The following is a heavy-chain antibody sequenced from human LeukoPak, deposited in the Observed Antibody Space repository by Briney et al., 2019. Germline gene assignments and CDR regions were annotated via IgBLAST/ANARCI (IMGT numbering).Heavy chain of an antibody. V-gene: IGHV4-38-2*02. CDR3: ARGPSKKPFDY. CDR1: GYSISSGYY. CDR2: IYHSGST. J-gene: IGHJ4*02. Sequence: PSETLSLTCTVSGYSISSGYYWGWIRQPPGKGLEWFGSIYHSGSTYYNPSLKSRVTISVDTSKNHFSLKLSSVTTADTAVYYCARGPSKKPFDYWGQGTLVTVSS.